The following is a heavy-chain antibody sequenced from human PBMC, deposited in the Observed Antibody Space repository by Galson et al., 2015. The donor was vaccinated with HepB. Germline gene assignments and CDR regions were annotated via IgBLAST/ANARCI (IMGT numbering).Heavy chain of an antibody. CDR1: GFTFSSYA. D-gene: IGHD3-22*01. J-gene: IGHJ4*02. V-gene: IGHV3-23*01. CDR3: AKEGEYSFYYDNSAYLNYLDY. CDR2: VRDNGGST. Sequence: SLRLSCAASGFTFSSYAMSWVRQAPGKGLEWVSVVRDNGGSTYYADSVRGRFIISRDNTKNTLYLQMSTLGAEDTGVYYCAKEGEYSFYYDNSAYLNYLDYWGQGTLVTVSS.